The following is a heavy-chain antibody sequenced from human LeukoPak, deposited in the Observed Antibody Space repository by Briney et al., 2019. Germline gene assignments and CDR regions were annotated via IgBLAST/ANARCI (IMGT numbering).Heavy chain of an antibody. D-gene: IGHD2-2*01. V-gene: IGHV1-8*03. CDR2: MNPNSGNT. CDR3: ARARRDIVVVPAAPNGPEAAYYFDH. Sequence: GASVKVSCKASGGTFSSYAINWVRQATGQGLEWMGWMNPNSGNTGYAQKFQGRVTITRNTSISTAYMELSSLRSEDTAVYYCARARRDIVVVPAAPNGPEAAYYFDHWGQGTLVTVSS. J-gene: IGHJ4*02. CDR1: GGTFSSYA.